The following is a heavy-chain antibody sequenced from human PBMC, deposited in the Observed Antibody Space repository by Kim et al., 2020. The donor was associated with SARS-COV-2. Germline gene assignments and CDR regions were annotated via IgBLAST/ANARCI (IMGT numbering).Heavy chain of an antibody. D-gene: IGHD2-8*01. Sequence: PSLTVRVTLPVDTSKNQFSLKLSSVTAADTAVYYCARVPNVWSYGMDVWGQGTTVTVSS. J-gene: IGHJ6*02. V-gene: IGHV4-59*01. CDR3: ARVPNVWSYGMDV.